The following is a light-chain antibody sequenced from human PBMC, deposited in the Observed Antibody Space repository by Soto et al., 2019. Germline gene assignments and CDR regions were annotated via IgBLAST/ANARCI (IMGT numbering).Light chain of an antibody. CDR1: SSNFGAGYD. CDR3: QSYDSSLNTYV. J-gene: IGLJ1*01. Sequence: QCFFTQPPDVSGAPGQRFTISCTGSSSNFGAGYDAHWYQQVPGTAPKLLMYNNNNRPSGVPDRFSGSKSATSASLAITGLRAEDEADYYCQSYDSSLNTYVFGTGTKVTVL. V-gene: IGLV1-40*01. CDR2: NNN.